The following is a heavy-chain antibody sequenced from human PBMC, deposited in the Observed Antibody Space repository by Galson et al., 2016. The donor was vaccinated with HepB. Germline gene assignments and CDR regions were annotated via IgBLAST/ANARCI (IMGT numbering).Heavy chain of an antibody. CDR2: ASAYNDYK. J-gene: IGHJ4*02. CDR3: ARSASSWSFFDY. CDR1: GYTFSSFG. V-gene: IGHV1-18*01. D-gene: IGHD6-13*01. Sequence: SCKALGYTFSSFGVTWVRQAAGQGLEWIGWASAYNDYKNYAQKFQDRVIMTIDRSTSTAYMELRTLTSDDTGVYYCARSASSWSFFDYWGQGSAVLVSS.